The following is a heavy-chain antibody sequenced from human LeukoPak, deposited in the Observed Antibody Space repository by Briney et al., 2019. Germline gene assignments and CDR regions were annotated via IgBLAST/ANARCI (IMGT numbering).Heavy chain of an antibody. CDR3: ATDMEITMVRGVISLGY. CDR1: GYTLTELS. CDR2: FDPEDGET. J-gene: IGHJ4*02. V-gene: IGHV1-24*01. Sequence: EASVKVSCKVSGYTLTELSMHWVRQAPGKGLEWMGGFDPEDGETIYAQKFQGRVTMTEDTSTDTAYMELSSLRSEDTAVYYCATDMEITMVRGVISLGYWGQGTLVTVSS. D-gene: IGHD3-10*01.